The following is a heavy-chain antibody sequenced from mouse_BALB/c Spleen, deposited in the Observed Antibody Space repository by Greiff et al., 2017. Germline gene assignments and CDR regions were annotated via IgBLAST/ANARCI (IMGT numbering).Heavy chain of an antibody. Sequence: DVKLVESGGGLVQPGESLKLSCESNEYEFPSHDMSWVRKTPEKRLELVAAINSDGGSTYYPDTMERRFIISRDNTKKTLYLQMSSLRSEDTALYYCARRGDYDGYPWYFDVWGAGTTVTVSS. CDR1: EYEFPSHD. V-gene: IGHV5-2*03. CDR3: ARRGDYDGYPWYFDV. D-gene: IGHD2-3*01. J-gene: IGHJ1*01. CDR2: INSDGGST.